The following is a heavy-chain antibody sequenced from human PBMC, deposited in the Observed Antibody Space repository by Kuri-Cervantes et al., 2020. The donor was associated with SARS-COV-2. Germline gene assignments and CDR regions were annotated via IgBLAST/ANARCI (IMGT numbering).Heavy chain of an antibody. V-gene: IGHV3-23*01. CDR1: GFTFSSYA. J-gene: IGHJ6*02. D-gene: IGHD3-3*01. CDR3: AKGPYYDFWSGYYTTGLFDYYGMDV. Sequence: GGSLRLSCAASGFTFSSYAMSWVRQAPGKGLEWVSAISGSGGSTYYADSVKGRFTISRDNSKNTLYLQMNSLRAEDTAVYYCAKGPYYDFWSGYYTTGLFDYYGMDVSGQGTTVTVSS. CDR2: ISGSGGST.